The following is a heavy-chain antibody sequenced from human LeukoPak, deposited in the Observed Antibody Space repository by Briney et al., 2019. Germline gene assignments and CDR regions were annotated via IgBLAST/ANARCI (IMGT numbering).Heavy chain of an antibody. Sequence: GGSLRLSCAASGFTFSSYAMHWVRQAPGKGLEWVAVISYDGSNKYYADSVKGRFTISRDNSKNTLYLQMNSLRAEDTAVYYCAGDRGSGSPPDYWGQGTLVTVSS. CDR2: ISYDGSNK. V-gene: IGHV3-30-3*01. CDR1: GFTFSSYA. CDR3: AGDRGSGSPPDY. J-gene: IGHJ4*02. D-gene: IGHD6-19*01.